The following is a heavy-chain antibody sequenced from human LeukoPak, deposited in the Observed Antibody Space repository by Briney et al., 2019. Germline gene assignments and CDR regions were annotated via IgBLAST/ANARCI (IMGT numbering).Heavy chain of an antibody. J-gene: IGHJ3*02. V-gene: IGHV5-51*01. CDR1: GYSFTTYW. D-gene: IGHD6-13*01. CDR2: IYPGDSDT. Sequence: GESLKISCKGSGYSFTTYWIGWVRQMPGKGLECMCIIYPGDSDTRYSPSFQGQVTISADKSITTAYLQWSSLKASDTAMYYCATSIAGQIMDAFDIWGQGTMVTVSS. CDR3: ATSIAGQIMDAFDI.